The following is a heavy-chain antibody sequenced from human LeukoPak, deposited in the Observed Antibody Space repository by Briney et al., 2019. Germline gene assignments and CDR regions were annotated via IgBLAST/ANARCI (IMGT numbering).Heavy chain of an antibody. CDR1: GFTFSSYW. CDR2: INTDGSST. Sequence: GGSLRLSCAASGFTFSSYWMHWVRQAPGKGLVWVSRINTDGSSTSYADSVKGRFTISRDNAKNTLYLQMNSLRAEDTAVYYCARDGMVRGGNYYGMDVWGQGTTVTVSS. D-gene: IGHD3-10*01. CDR3: ARDGMVRGGNYYGMDV. J-gene: IGHJ6*02. V-gene: IGHV3-74*01.